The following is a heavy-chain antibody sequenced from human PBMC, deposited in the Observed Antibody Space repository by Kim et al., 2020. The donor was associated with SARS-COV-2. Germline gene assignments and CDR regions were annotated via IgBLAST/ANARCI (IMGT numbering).Heavy chain of an antibody. CDR1: GGSISSYY. V-gene: IGHV4-59*13. CDR3: ARSGMHYYDSSGPPRLDY. J-gene: IGHJ4*02. CDR2: IYYSGST. Sequence: SETLSLTCTVSGGSISSYYWSWIRQPPGKGLEWIGYIYYSGSTNYNPSLKSRVTISVDTSKNQFSLKLSSVTAADTAVYYCARSGMHYYDSSGPPRLDYWGQGTLVTVSS. D-gene: IGHD3-22*01.